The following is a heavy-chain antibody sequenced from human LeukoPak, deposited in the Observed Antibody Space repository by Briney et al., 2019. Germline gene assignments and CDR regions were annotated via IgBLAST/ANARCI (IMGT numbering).Heavy chain of an antibody. CDR3: AREDGYCSGGNCYSYFVS. Sequence: GGSLRLSCAASGFTFSTFAMSWVRQAPGKGLEWVAFIRKRGIETNYVDSVKGRFTITRDNARNSLFLQMNSLRAEDTAVYYCAREDGYCSGGNCYSYFVSWGQGTLVTVSS. CDR1: GFTFSTFA. J-gene: IGHJ4*02. V-gene: IGHV3-7*01. CDR2: IRKRGIET. D-gene: IGHD2-15*01.